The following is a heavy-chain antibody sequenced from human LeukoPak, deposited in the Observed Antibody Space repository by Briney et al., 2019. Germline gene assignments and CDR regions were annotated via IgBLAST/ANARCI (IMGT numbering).Heavy chain of an antibody. D-gene: IGHD1-26*01. Sequence: PGGSLRLSCVASGFTFSNYWMHWVRLVPGKGLVWVSCINTDGTNTYYADSVKGRFTISRDNAKNTLYMQMDSLGAEDTAMYYCSSGTYHFDSWGQGALVTVSS. CDR2: INTDGTNT. J-gene: IGHJ4*02. V-gene: IGHV3-74*01. CDR1: GFTFSNYW. CDR3: SSGTYHFDS.